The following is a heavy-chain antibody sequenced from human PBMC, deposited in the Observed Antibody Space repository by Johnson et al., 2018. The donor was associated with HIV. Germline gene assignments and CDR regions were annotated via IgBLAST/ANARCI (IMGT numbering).Heavy chain of an antibody. D-gene: IGHD6-19*01. V-gene: IGHV3-30-3*01. CDR2: ISYDGSSK. J-gene: IGHJ3*01. Sequence: QVQLVESGGGVVQPGRSLRLACAASAFTFSNYAMHWVRQAPGKGLEWVAVISYDGSSKYYAESLKGRISISRDNSMTTLYLQMNSLRAEDTAVYYCATFGYTSGWIGTDDAFDVWGHGTLVTVSS. CDR1: AFTFSNYA. CDR3: ATFGYTSGWIGTDDAFDV.